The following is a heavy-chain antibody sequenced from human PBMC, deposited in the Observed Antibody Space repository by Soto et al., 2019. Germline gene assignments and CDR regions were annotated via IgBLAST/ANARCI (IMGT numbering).Heavy chain of an antibody. J-gene: IGHJ4*02. D-gene: IGHD1-1*01. CDR3: ARGSGIVALPGELEDVKYDY. V-gene: IGHV4-34*01. Sequence: QVQLQQWGAGLVKPSETLSLSCAVYGQSFSGHSWAWIRQPPGKGLEWIGEINESGSTYYHPSLKSRVTISTATSKNQFSLKLSSVSAEDTAAYFCARGSGIVALPGELEDVKYDYWGQGTLVNVSS. CDR1: GQSFSGHS. CDR2: INESGST.